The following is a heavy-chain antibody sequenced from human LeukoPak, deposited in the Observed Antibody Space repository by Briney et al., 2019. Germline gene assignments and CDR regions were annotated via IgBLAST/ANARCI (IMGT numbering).Heavy chain of an antibody. CDR3: ARDGGFWSGYSYYFDY. J-gene: IGHJ4*02. CDR2: IIPIFGTA. Sequence: SVKVSCKASGGTLSSYAISWVRQAPGQGLEWMGGIIPIFGTANYAQKFQGRVTITADESTSTAYMELSSLRSEDTAVYYCARDGGFWSGYSYYFDYWGQGTLVTVSS. D-gene: IGHD3-3*01. V-gene: IGHV1-69*13. CDR1: GGTLSSYA.